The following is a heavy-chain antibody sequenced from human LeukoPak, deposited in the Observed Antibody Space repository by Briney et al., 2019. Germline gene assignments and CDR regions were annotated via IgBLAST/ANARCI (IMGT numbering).Heavy chain of an antibody. CDR2: MNPNSGNT. V-gene: IGHV1-8*01. CDR3: ARGSVLLWFGELLSKYYYYYMDV. CDR1: GYTFTSYD. Sequence: ASVKVSCKASGYTFTSYDINWVRQATGQGLEWMGWMNPNSGNTGYAQKFQGRVTMTRNTSISTAYMELSSLRSEDTAVYYCARGSVLLWFGELLSKYYYYYMDVWGKGTTVTISS. D-gene: IGHD3-10*01. J-gene: IGHJ6*03.